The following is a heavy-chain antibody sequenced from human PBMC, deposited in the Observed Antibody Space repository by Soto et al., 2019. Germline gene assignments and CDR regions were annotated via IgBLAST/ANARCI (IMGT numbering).Heavy chain of an antibody. Sequence: QVTLKESGPVLVKPTETLTLTCTVSGFSLSNARMGVSWIRQPPGKALEWLAHIFSNDEKSYSTSLKSRLTISKDTSKSQVVLTMTNMDPVDTATYYCARIRIGGIAALFWFDPWGQGTLVTVSS. V-gene: IGHV2-26*01. J-gene: IGHJ5*02. D-gene: IGHD6-13*01. CDR2: IFSNDEK. CDR1: GFSLSNARMG. CDR3: ARIRIGGIAALFWFDP.